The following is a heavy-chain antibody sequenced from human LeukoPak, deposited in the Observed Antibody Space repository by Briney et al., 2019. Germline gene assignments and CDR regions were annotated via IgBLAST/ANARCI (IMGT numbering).Heavy chain of an antibody. CDR1: GYIFTSYW. CDR3: ARRGRSSSNFDF. J-gene: IGHJ4*02. CDR2: IDPTGSYT. Sequence: GESLRISCKGSGYIFTSYWITWVRQMPGKGLEWMGMIDPTGSYTNYSPSFQGHVTISTDKSISTAYLQWSSLKASDTAIYYCARRGRSSSNFDFWGQGTLVTVSS. V-gene: IGHV5-10-1*01. D-gene: IGHD6-6*01.